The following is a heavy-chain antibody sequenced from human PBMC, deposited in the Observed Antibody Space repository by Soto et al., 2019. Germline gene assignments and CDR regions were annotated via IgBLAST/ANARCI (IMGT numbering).Heavy chain of an antibody. CDR3: TRATAVRGLMNY. D-gene: IGHD3-10*01. CDR2: ISSSNNYI. J-gene: IGHJ4*02. Sequence: PVGSLRLSCVASGFTFSSYTMNWVRQAPGKGLEWVSSISSSNNYIYYADSVKGRFTISRDNAKNSLYLQMNSLRAEDTAVYYCTRATAVRGLMNYWGQGTLVTVSS. CDR1: GFTFSSYT. V-gene: IGHV3-21*01.